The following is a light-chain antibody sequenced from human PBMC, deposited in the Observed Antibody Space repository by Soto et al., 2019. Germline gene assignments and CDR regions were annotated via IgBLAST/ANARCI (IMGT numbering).Light chain of an antibody. Sequence: QSALTQPPSASGSPGQSVAISCTGTSSDVGGYNYVSWYQQHPGKAPKLMIYEVNKRPSGVPDRFSGSKSGNTAYLTVSGLKDEDEADYYCSSYAGSNNFVVFGGWTKLTVL. CDR3: SSYAGSNNFVV. J-gene: IGLJ2*01. CDR2: EVN. V-gene: IGLV2-8*01. CDR1: SSDVGGYNY.